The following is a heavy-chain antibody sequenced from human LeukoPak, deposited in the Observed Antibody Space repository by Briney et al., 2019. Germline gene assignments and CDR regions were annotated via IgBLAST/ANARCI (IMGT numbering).Heavy chain of an antibody. V-gene: IGHV4-59*01. CDR2: IYYSGST. CDR3: ARLGRPGHYYYYYMDV. D-gene: IGHD1-14*01. CDR1: GGSISSYY. Sequence: SETLSLTCTVSGGSISSYYWSWIRQPPGKGLEWIGYIYYSGSTNYNPSLKSRVTISVDTSKNQFSLKLSSVTAADTAVYYCARLGRPGHYYYYYMDVWGKGTTVTVSS. J-gene: IGHJ6*03.